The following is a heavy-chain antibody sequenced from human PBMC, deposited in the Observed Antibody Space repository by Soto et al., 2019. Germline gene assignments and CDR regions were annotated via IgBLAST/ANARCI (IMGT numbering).Heavy chain of an antibody. D-gene: IGHD2-2*01. CDR2: IIPIFGTA. CDR1: GGTFSSYA. CDR3: ARDPGYQYQLLSPYYYYYGTDV. Sequence: ASVKVSCKASGGTFSSYAISWVRQAPGQGLEWMGGIIPIFGTANCAQKSQGRVTITADKSTSTAYMELSSLRSEDTAVYYCARDPGYQYQLLSPYYYYYGTDVWGQGTTVTVSS. J-gene: IGHJ6*02. V-gene: IGHV1-69*06.